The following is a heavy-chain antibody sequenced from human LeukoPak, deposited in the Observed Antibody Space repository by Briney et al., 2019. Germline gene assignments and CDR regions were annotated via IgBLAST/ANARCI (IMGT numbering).Heavy chain of an antibody. Sequence: PGGSLRLSCAGSGFIFSSTWMHLVRQAPGEGLVWVSRINSDGSTINYADSVKGRLTISRDNAKNTLYLQMNSLRVEDTALYFCATAGNYRFDYWGQGTLVTVSS. V-gene: IGHV3-74*01. D-gene: IGHD1-7*01. CDR3: ATAGNYRFDY. CDR2: INSDGSTI. J-gene: IGHJ4*02. CDR1: GFIFSSTW.